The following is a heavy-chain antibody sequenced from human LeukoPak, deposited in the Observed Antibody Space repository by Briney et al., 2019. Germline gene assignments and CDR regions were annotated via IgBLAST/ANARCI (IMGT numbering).Heavy chain of an antibody. CDR2: IYPGDSDT. CDR3: ARRTYYYDSSGPNWFDP. Sequence: GESLKISCKGSGYSFTSYWIGWVRQMPGKGLEWMGIIYPGDSDTRYSPSFQGQVTISADKSISAAYLQWSSLKASDTAMYYCARRTYYYDSSGPNWFDPWGQGTLVTVSS. V-gene: IGHV5-51*01. D-gene: IGHD3-22*01. CDR1: GYSFTSYW. J-gene: IGHJ5*02.